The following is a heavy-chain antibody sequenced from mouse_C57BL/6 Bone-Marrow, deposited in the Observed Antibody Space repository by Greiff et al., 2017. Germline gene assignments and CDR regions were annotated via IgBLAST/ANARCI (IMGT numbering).Heavy chain of an antibody. V-gene: IGHV1-82*01. J-gene: IGHJ4*01. D-gene: IGHD2-2*01. CDR2: IYPGDGDT. Sequence: VQVVESGPELVKPGASVKMSCKASGYAFSSSWMNWVKQRPGKGLEWIGRIYPGDGDTKYNGKFKGKATLTVDTSSSKAYMQLSSLTSEDTAVYFCSRVVTAGTYAMDYWGQGASVTVSS. CDR3: SRVVTAGTYAMDY. CDR1: GYAFSSSW.